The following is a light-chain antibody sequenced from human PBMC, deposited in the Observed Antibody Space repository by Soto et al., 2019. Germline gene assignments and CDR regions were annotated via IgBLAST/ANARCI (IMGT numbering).Light chain of an antibody. CDR1: QSVSSN. CDR3: QQYNNWPPWT. J-gene: IGKJ1*01. CDR2: GAS. V-gene: IGKV3-15*01. Sequence: EIVMTQYPATLSVSAGESATLSCRASQSVSSNLAWYQQKPGQAPLLLIYGASTRATGIPARVSGSGSVTEFTLTISSLLSEDFAVYYSQQYNNWPPWTFCQGTKVDIK.